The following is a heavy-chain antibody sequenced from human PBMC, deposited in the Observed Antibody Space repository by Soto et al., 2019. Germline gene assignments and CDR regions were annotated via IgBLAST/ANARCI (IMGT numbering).Heavy chain of an antibody. D-gene: IGHD1-7*01. V-gene: IGHV4-61*01. CDR1: GGPVSSGSYY. CDR2: IYYSGST. J-gene: IGHJ4*02. CDR3: ASSRPGTFAY. Sequence: SETLSLTCTVSGGPVSSGSYYWSWIRQPPGKGLEWIGYIYYSGSTNYNPSLKSRVTISVDTSKNQFSLKLSSVTAADTAVYYCASSRPGTFAYWGQGTLVTVSS.